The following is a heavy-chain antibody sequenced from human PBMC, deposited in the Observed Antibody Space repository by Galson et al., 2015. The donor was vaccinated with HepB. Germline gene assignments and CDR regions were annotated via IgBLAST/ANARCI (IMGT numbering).Heavy chain of an antibody. CDR1: GYTFTDYY. J-gene: IGHJ6*03. CDR3: ATLYPRGGSRQSGYYYYMDV. Sequence: VKVSCKVSGYTFTDYYMHWVQQAPGKGLEWMGLVDPEDGETIYAEKFQGRVTITADTSTDTAYMELSSLRSEDTAVYYCATLYPRGGSRQSGYYYYMDVWGKGTTVTVSS. V-gene: IGHV1-69-2*01. D-gene: IGHD2-15*01. CDR2: VDPEDGET.